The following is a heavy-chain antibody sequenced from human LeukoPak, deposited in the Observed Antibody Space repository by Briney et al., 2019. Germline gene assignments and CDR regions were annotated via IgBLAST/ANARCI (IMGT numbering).Heavy chain of an antibody. CDR2: IYYSGST. CDR1: GGSISSSSYY. D-gene: IGHD6-13*01. V-gene: IGHV4-61*05. J-gene: IGHJ6*03. Sequence: PSETLSLTCTVSGGSISSSSYYWGWIRQPPGKGLEWIGYIYYSGSTNYNPSLKSRVTISVDTSKNQFSLKLSSVTAADTAVYYCARVPGIEDYYYYMDVWGKGTTVTVSS. CDR3: ARVPGIEDYYYYMDV.